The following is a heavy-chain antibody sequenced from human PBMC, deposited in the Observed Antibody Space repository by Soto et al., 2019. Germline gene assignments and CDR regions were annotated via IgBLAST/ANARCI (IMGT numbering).Heavy chain of an antibody. CDR1: GGTLGPHS. V-gene: IGHV1-69*06. CDR3: ARFAVLQLVPPGRKEGLNYYHYAMDV. D-gene: IGHD3-10*01. J-gene: IGHJ6*02. Sequence: QVQLVQSGAEVKKPGSSVKVSCKASGGTLGPHSITWVRPAPGQGLEWMGGIIPMFGKESYAQKFQGRVAITADKSTSTVYMEMNSLTSEDTAVDYCARFAVLQLVPPGRKEGLNYYHYAMDVWGQGTTVTVSS. CDR2: IIPMFGKE.